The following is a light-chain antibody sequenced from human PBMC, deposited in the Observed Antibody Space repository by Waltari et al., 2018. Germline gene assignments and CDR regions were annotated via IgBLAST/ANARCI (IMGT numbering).Light chain of an antibody. Sequence: EIVMTQSPATLSVSPGERATLSCRASQSVSSNLAWYQQKPGQAPRLLIYGASTRATGIPARFSGGGSGTEFTLTISSLQSEDCAXYYCQQYNNWPPWTFGQGTKVEIK. V-gene: IGKV3-15*01. CDR2: GAS. CDR3: QQYNNWPPWT. J-gene: IGKJ1*01. CDR1: QSVSSN.